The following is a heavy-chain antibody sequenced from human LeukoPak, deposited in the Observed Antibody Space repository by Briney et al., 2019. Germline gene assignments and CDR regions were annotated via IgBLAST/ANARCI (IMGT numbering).Heavy chain of an antibody. CDR3: AGGGTVRNGMDV. D-gene: IGHD1-26*01. CDR1: GGSISSYY. J-gene: IGHJ6*02. CDR2: IYTSGST. Sequence: PSETLSLTCTVSGGSISSYYWSWIRQPAGKGLEWIGRIYTSGSTNYNPSLKSRVTISVDTSRNQFSLKLSSVTAADTAVYYCAGGGTVRNGMDVWGQGTTVTVSS. V-gene: IGHV4-4*07.